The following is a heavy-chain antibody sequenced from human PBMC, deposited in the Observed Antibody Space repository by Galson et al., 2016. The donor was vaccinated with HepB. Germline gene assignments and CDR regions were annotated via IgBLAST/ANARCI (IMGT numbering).Heavy chain of an antibody. CDR2: ITGSSYSP. CDR3: AKGLDPYYYGSGTYLVYFDY. Sequence: SLRLPCAASGFTFRSYVMTWVRQAPGKGLEWVSTITGSSYSPYYADSAKGRFPISRDNSKNTLYLQMNSTRAEDTAIYHCAKGLDPYYYGSGTYLVYFDYWGQGTLVTVSS. V-gene: IGHV3-23*01. D-gene: IGHD3-10*01. CDR1: GFTFRSYV. J-gene: IGHJ4*02.